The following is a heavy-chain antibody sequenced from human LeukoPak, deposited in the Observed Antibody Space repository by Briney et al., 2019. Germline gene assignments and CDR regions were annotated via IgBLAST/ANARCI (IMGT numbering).Heavy chain of an antibody. CDR2: ISSNGGST. V-gene: IGHV3-64D*06. CDR3: EKGYSSGWYGEVWFDP. J-gene: IGHJ5*02. CDR1: GFTFSNYA. D-gene: IGHD6-19*01. Sequence: GGSLRLSCSASGFTFSNYAMHWVRQAPGKGLEYVSGISSNGGSTYYADSVKGRFSISRDNSKNTLYLQMSSLRAGDTSVYYCEKGYSSGWYGEVWFDPWGQGTLVTVSS.